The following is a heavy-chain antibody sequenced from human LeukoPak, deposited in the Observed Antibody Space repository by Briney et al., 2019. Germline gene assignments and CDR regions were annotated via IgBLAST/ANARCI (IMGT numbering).Heavy chain of an antibody. D-gene: IGHD3/OR15-3a*01. Sequence: GGSLRLSCAASGFTFRSYSMNWVRQAPGKGLEWVSYISSSSSTIYYADSVKGRFTISRDNAKNSLYLQMNSLRDGDTAVYYCARASDSAGFHYWGQGTLVTVSS. V-gene: IGHV3-48*02. CDR3: ARASDSAGFHY. CDR2: ISSSSSTI. J-gene: IGHJ4*02. CDR1: GFTFRSYS.